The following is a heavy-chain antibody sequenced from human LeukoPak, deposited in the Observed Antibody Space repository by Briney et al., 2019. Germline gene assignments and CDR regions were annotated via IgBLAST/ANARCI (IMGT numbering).Heavy chain of an antibody. CDR1: GFIFSSYD. J-gene: IGHJ4*02. Sequence: PGGSLRLSCAASGFIFSSYDMRWVRQAPGKGLEWVSYISSSGSTIYYADSVKGRFTISRDNAKNSLYLQMNSLRAEDTAVYYCASGGRATRFDYWGQGTLVTVSS. CDR2: ISSSGSTI. D-gene: IGHD1-26*01. V-gene: IGHV3-11*01. CDR3: ASGGRATRFDY.